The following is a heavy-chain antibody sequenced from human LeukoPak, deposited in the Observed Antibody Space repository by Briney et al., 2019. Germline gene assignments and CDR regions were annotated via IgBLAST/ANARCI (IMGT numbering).Heavy chain of an antibody. Sequence: ASVKVSCKASGYAFISYNINWLRQATGQGLEWMGWMNPNSGNTGYAQKFQGRVTITRNTSISTAYMELSSLRSEDTAVYYCARRGGYCSGGSCYHLGYWGQGTLVTVSS. V-gene: IGHV1-8*03. CDR1: GYAFISYN. J-gene: IGHJ4*02. CDR2: MNPNSGNT. D-gene: IGHD2-15*01. CDR3: ARRGGYCSGGSCYHLGY.